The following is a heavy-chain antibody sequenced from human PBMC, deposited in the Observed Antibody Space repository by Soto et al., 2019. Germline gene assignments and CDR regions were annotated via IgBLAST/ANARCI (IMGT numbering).Heavy chain of an antibody. J-gene: IGHJ4*02. CDR1: GGSISSGDYY. D-gene: IGHD3-10*01. CDR3: ARTMGYGSGSDGFDY. CDR2: IYYSGST. V-gene: IGHV4-30-4*01. Sequence: PSETPSLTCTVSGGSISSGDYYWSWIRQTPGKGLEWIGYIYYSGSTYYNPSLKSRVTISVDTSKNQFTLKLSSVTAADTAVYYCARTMGYGSGSDGFDYWGQGTLVTVSS.